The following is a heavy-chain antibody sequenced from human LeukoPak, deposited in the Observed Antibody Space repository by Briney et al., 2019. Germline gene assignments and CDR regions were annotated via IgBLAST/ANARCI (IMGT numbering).Heavy chain of an antibody. Sequence: PSETLSLTCTVSGGSISSSSYYWGWIRQPPGKGLEWIGSIYYSGSTYYNPSLKSRVTISVDTSKNQFSLKLSSVTAADTAVYYCARVSPSYDYLWESNRYLGFDYWGQGTLVTVSS. V-gene: IGHV4-39*01. CDR2: IYYSGST. CDR1: GGSISSSSYY. CDR3: ARVSPSYDYLWESNRYLGFDY. J-gene: IGHJ4*02. D-gene: IGHD3-16*02.